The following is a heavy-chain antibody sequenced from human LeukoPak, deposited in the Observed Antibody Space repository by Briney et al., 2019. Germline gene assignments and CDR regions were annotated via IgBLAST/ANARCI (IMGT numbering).Heavy chain of an antibody. D-gene: IGHD5/OR15-5a*01. CDR1: GFTFSSYW. CDR2: IKQDGSEK. Sequence: QPGGSLRLSCAASGFTFSSYWMSWVRQAPGKGLEWVANIKQDGSEKYYVDSVKGRLTISRDNAKNSLYLQMNSLRAEDTAVYYCARDIGSAADYYYYGMDVWGQGTTVTVSS. J-gene: IGHJ6*02. V-gene: IGHV3-7*01. CDR3: ARDIGSAADYYYYGMDV.